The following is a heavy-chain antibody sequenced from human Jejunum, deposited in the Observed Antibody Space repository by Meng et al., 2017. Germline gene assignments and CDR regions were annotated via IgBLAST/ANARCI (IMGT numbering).Heavy chain of an antibody. J-gene: IGHJ4*02. CDR1: GYTFNTYA. D-gene: IGHD4-17*01. V-gene: IGHV7-4-1*02. CDR2: INTNTGNP. CDR3: ARQSNCGDYAAFFNY. Sequence: ASVKVSCKASGYTFNTYALNWVRQTPGQGLEGMGCINTNTGNPTYAPAFPGRFVFSLDTSVSTAYLQITSLGVADTAVYYCARQSNCGDYAAFFNYWGQGTLVTVSS.